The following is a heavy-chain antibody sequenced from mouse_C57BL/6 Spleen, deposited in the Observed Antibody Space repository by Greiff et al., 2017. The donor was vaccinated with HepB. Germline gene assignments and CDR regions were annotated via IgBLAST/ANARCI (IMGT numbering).Heavy chain of an antibody. CDR1: GYTFTSYW. V-gene: IGHV1-74*01. CDR3: AIWDDYDGFAY. J-gene: IGHJ3*01. Sequence: QVQLQQPGAELVKPGASVKVSCKASGYTFTSYWMHWVKQRPGQGLEWIGRIHPSDSDTNYNQKFKGKATLTVDKSSSTAYMQLSSLTSEDSAVYYWAIWDDYDGFAYWGQGTLVTVSA. D-gene: IGHD2-4*01. CDR2: IHPSDSDT.